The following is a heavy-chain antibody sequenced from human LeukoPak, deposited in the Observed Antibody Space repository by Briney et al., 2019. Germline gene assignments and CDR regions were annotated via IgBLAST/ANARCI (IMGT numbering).Heavy chain of an antibody. CDR2: ISGTADSK. D-gene: IGHD3-16*01. J-gene: IGHJ3*02. CDR1: RFTFRNYA. V-gene: IGHV3-23*01. Sequence: GSLRLSCAASRFTFRNYAMSWVRQAPGRGLEWLSIISGTADSKYYADSVKARFPISQANPRATRSREMKTLKTKDTAVYYCAKADATIGGAFDTWGQGTMVIVSS. CDR3: AKADATIGGAFDT.